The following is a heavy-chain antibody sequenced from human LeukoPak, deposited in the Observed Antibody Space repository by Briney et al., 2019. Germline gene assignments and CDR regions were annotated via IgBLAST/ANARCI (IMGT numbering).Heavy chain of an antibody. CDR2: ISSSSSYI. Sequence: PGGSLRLSCAASGFIFSSYSMNWVRQAPGKGLEWVSSISSSSSYIYYADSVKGRFTISRDNAKNSLYLQMNSLRAEDTAVYYCARVQAIVGATFDSWGQGTLVTVSS. J-gene: IGHJ4*02. CDR1: GFIFSSYS. CDR3: ARVQAIVGATFDS. D-gene: IGHD1-26*01. V-gene: IGHV3-21*01.